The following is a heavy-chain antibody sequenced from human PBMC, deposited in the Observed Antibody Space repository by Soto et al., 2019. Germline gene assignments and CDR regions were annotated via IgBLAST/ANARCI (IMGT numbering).Heavy chain of an antibody. CDR1: GYTFTSYA. Sequence: ASVKVPSKASGYTFTSYAMHSVRQAPGQRLEWMGWINAGNGNTKYSQKFQGRVTITRDTSASTAYMELSSLRSEDTAVYYCARSIVVVTALDYWGQGTRVTV. CDR3: ARSIVVVTALDY. CDR2: INAGNGNT. V-gene: IGHV1-3*01. D-gene: IGHD2-21*02. J-gene: IGHJ4*02.